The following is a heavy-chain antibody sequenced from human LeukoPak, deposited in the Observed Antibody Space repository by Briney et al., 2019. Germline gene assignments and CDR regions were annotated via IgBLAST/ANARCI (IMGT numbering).Heavy chain of an antibody. Sequence: GGSLRLSCAASGFAFDDYAMHWVRQAPGKGLEWVSLISGDGGSTYYADSVRGRFTISRDNSRNSLYLQMNSLRTEDTAFYYCAKDIQQQVRGPNFDYWGQGTLVTVSS. CDR2: ISGDGGST. D-gene: IGHD6-13*01. J-gene: IGHJ4*02. CDR1: GFAFDDYA. CDR3: AKDIQQQVRGPNFDY. V-gene: IGHV3-43*02.